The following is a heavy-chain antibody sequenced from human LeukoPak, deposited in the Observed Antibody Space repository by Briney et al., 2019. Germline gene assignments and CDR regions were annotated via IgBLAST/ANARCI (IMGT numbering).Heavy chain of an antibody. V-gene: IGHV3-30*03. D-gene: IGHD5-12*01. Sequence: PGGSLRLSCAASGFTFSSYGMHWVRQAPGKGLEWVAVISYDGSNKYYADSVKGRFTISRDNSKNTLYLQMNSLRAEDTAVYYCARDILIVATTIPGISWGQGTLVTVSS. CDR1: GFTFSSYG. CDR2: ISYDGSNK. CDR3: ARDILIVATTIPGIS. J-gene: IGHJ5*02.